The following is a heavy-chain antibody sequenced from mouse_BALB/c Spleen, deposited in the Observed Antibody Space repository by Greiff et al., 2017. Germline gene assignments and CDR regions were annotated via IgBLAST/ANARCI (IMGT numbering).Heavy chain of an antibody. D-gene: IGHD1-1*01. J-gene: IGHJ3*01. CDR2: INPYNGAT. CDR3: ARGGYGSSLAAY. Sequence: VQLQQSGPELVKPGASVKISCKASGYSFTGYYMHWVKQSHVKSLEWIGRINPYNGATSYNQNFKDKASLTVDKSSSTAYMELHSLTSEDSAVYYCARGGYGSSLAAYWGQGTLVTVSA. V-gene: IGHV1-31*01. CDR1: GYSFTGYY.